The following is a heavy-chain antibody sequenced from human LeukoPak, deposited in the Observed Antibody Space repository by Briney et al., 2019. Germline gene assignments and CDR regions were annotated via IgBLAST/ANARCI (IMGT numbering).Heavy chain of an antibody. V-gene: IGHV1-18*01. CDR1: GYTFTSYG. J-gene: IGHJ5*02. CDR3: ARDSTYYDFWSGHNWFDP. Sequence: SCKASGYTFTSYGISWVRQAPGQGLEWMGWISAYNGNTNYAQKLQGRVTMTTDTSTSTAYMELRSLRSDDTAVYYCARDSTYYDFWSGHNWFDPWGQGTLVTVSS. CDR2: ISAYNGNT. D-gene: IGHD3-3*01.